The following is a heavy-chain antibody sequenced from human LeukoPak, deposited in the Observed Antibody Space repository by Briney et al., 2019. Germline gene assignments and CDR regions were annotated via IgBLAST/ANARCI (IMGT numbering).Heavy chain of an antibody. V-gene: IGHV3-23*01. CDR1: GFTFSSYA. D-gene: IGHD1-26*01. J-gene: IGHJ4*02. CDR3: AKEMIPYSDSVTGLFSFDY. Sequence: GGSLRLSCAASGFTFSSYAMSWVRQAPGKGLEWVSAISGSGDNTYYADSVKGRFTISRDNSKNTLYLHMTSLRAEDTAVYYCAKEMIPYSDSVTGLFSFDYWGQGTLVTVSS. CDR2: ISGSGDNT.